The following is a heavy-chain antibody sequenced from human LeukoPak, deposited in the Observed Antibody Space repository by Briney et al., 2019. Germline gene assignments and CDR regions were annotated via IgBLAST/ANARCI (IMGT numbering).Heavy chain of an antibody. D-gene: IGHD6-19*01. V-gene: IGHV1-69-2*01. J-gene: IGHJ5*02. Sequence: GATVKISCKVSGYTFTDYYMHWVQQAPGKGLEWMGLVDPEDGETIYAEKFQGRVTITADTSTDTAYMELGSLRSEDTAVYYCATAPYSSGWFQFDRWGQGTLVTVSS. CDR2: VDPEDGET. CDR3: ATAPYSSGWFQFDR. CDR1: GYTFTDYY.